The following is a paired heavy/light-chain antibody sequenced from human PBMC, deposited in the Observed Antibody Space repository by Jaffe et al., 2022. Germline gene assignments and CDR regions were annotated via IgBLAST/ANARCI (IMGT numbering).Light chain of an antibody. CDR1: QSLLHSNGYTY. J-gene: IGKJ2*01. Sequence: DIVVTQSPLSLPVTPGEPASISCRSSQSLLHSNGYTYLDWYLQKPGQSPQVLIYLTSNRASGVPDRFSGSGSGTDFTLKISRVEAEDVGVYYCMQSLQSRTFGQGTKLEIK. V-gene: IGKV2-28*01. CDR3: MQSLQSRT. CDR2: LTS.
Heavy chain of an antibody. J-gene: IGHJ6*03. CDR1: GGSISSYY. Sequence: QVQLQESGPGLVKPSETLSLTCTVSGGSISSYYWSWIRQPPGKGLEWIGYIHYSGSTQYNPSLKSRVTISVDSSKNQFSLMLTSVTAADTAVYYCARLNYETLAGYSNNYHYMGVWGKGTTVTVSS. V-gene: IGHV4-59*01. D-gene: IGHD3-9*01. CDR2: IHYSGST. CDR3: ARLNYETLAGYSNNYHYMGV.